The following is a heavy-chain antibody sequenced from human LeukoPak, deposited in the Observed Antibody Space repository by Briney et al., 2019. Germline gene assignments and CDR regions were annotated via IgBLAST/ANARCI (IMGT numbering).Heavy chain of an antibody. J-gene: IGHJ5*02. V-gene: IGHV3-30*04. D-gene: IGHD3-9*01. CDR2: ISYDGSNK. CDR3: ARGGYYDILTRQNWFDP. Sequence: GGSLRLSCAASGFTFSSYAMHWVRQAPGKGLEWVAVISYDGSNKYYADSVKGRFTISRDNSKNTLYLQMNSLRAADTAVYYCARGGYYDILTRQNWFDPWGQGTLVTVSS. CDR1: GFTFSSYA.